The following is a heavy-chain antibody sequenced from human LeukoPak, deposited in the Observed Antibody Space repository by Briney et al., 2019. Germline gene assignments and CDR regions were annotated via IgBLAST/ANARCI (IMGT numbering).Heavy chain of an antibody. D-gene: IGHD3-22*01. CDR1: GGFISSYY. V-gene: IGHV4-59*01. Sequence: PSETLSLTCTVSGGFISSYYWSWIRQPPGKGLERIGYIYYSGGTNYNPSLKSRVTISVDTSKNQFSLKLSSVTAADTAVYYCARGRSSGPTDYWGQGTLVTVSS. J-gene: IGHJ4*02. CDR2: IYYSGGT. CDR3: ARGRSSGPTDY.